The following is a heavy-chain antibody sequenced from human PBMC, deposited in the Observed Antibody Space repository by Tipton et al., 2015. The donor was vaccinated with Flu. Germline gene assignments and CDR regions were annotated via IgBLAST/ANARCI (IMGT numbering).Heavy chain of an antibody. CDR3: ARVKYSGDAFDI. CDR2: IYPSGTI. CDR1: SGSIRSTNYF. Sequence: GLVKPSETLSLTCTVSSGSIRSTNYFCAWIRQPPGKRLELIGSIYPSGTIYSNPPLKSRVTISVDTSKSQFSLKLSSVTAADTAVYYCARVKYSGDAFDIWGQGTMVTVSS. J-gene: IGHJ3*02. D-gene: IGHD2-21*01. V-gene: IGHV4-39*07.